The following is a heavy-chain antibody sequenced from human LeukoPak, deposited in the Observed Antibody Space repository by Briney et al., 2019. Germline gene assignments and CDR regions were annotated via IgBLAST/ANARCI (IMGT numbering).Heavy chain of an antibody. CDR3: ARFRVLSSSVDY. CDR1: GYTFTSYG. J-gene: IGHJ4*02. D-gene: IGHD6-6*01. CDR2: ISAYNGNT. Sequence: GASVKASCKASGYTFTSYGISWVRQAPGQGLEWMGWISAYNGNTNYAQNLQGRVTMTTDTSTSTVYMELRSLRSDDTAVYYCARFRVLSSSVDYWGQGTLVTVSS. V-gene: IGHV1-18*01.